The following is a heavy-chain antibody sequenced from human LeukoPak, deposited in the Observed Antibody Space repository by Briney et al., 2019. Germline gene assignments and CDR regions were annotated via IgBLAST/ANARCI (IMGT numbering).Heavy chain of an antibody. CDR2: IYYSGST. CDR1: GGSISSGGYY. CDR3: ARDRGGSAMDV. D-gene: IGHD2-15*01. J-gene: IGHJ6*03. V-gene: IGHV4-31*03. Sequence: SETLSLTCTVSGGSISSGGYYWSWIRQHPGKGLEWIGYIYYSGSTYYNPSLKSRVTISVDTSKNQSSLKLSSVTAADTAVYYCARDRGGSAMDVWGKETTVTVSS.